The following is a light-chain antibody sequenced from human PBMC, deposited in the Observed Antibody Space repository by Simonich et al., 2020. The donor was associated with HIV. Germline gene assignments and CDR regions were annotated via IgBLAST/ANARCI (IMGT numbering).Light chain of an antibody. V-gene: IGKV1-33*01. CDR2: DAS. J-gene: IGKJ4*01. Sequence: DIQMTQSPSSLSASVGDRVTITCQASQDIRNYLNWYQQKPGKAPKLVIYDASNLETGVPSRFSGSGSGTDFTFTISSLQPEDIATYYCQQFNSYPLTFGGGTKVEIK. CDR3: QQFNSYPLT. CDR1: QDIRNY.